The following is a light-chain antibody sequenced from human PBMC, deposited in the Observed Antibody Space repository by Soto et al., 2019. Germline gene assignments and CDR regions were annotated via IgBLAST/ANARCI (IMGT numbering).Light chain of an antibody. CDR3: CSYARSSIWV. CDR1: SSDVGNYNL. V-gene: IGLV2-23*02. J-gene: IGLJ3*02. Sequence: QSVLTQPASVSGSPGQSITISCTGTSSDVGNYNLVSWYQQHPGKAPKLIIYEVTKRPSGVSNRFSGSKSGNTASLTISGLQAEDEADYYCCSYARSSIWVFGGGTKLTVL. CDR2: EVT.